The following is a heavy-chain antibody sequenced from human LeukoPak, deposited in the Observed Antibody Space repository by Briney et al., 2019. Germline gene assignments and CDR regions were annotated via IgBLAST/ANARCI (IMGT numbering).Heavy chain of an antibody. V-gene: IGHV3-11*05. J-gene: IGHJ4*02. D-gene: IGHD6-19*01. CDR3: ARDLGSGWTFDY. Sequence: GGSLRLSCAASGFTFRDYYMAWIRQAPGKGLEWVSYISDSSSYTNYADSVKGRFTISRGNTKNSLYLQMNSLRAEDTAVYYCARDLGSGWTFDYWGQGALVTVSS. CDR1: GFTFRDYY. CDR2: ISDSSSYT.